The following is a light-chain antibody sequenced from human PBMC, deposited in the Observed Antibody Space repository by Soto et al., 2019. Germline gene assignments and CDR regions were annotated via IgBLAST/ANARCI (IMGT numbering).Light chain of an antibody. J-gene: IGLJ1*01. V-gene: IGLV1-51*01. CDR1: NSNIGNGY. CDR2: DTN. Sequence: QSVLTQPPSVSAAPGQKVTISCSGSNSNIGNGYVSWYQQLPGTAPKLLIYDTNQRPSGIPDRFSGSKSGTSATLGITGLQTGDEADYYCATWDRSLDAYVFXTGTKVTVL. CDR3: ATWDRSLDAYV.